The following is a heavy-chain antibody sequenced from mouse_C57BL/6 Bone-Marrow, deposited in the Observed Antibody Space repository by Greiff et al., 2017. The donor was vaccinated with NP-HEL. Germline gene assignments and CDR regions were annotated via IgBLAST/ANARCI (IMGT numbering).Heavy chain of an antibody. Sequence: QVQLQQPGTELVKPGASVKLSCKASGYTFTSYWMHWVKQRPGQGLEWIGNINPSNGGTNYNEKFKSKATLTVDKSSSTAYMQLSSLTSEDSAVYDCARRRSSGYALYAMDYWGQGTSVTVSS. D-gene: IGHD3-2*02. V-gene: IGHV1-53*01. CDR1: GYTFTSYW. J-gene: IGHJ4*01. CDR2: INPSNGGT. CDR3: ARRRSSGYALYAMDY.